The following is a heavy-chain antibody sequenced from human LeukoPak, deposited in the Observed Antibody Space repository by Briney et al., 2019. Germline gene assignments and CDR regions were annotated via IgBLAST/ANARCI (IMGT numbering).Heavy chain of an antibody. V-gene: IGHV1-69*05. D-gene: IGHD3-22*01. CDR1: GGSFIGHA. CDR3: ARDQGNYYDSGGYAPFDY. J-gene: IGHJ4*02. Sequence: ASVKVSCKASGGSFIGHALTWVREAPGQGLGWRGGISPFFGTANYAQKFQGRVTIITDESTTTAYMELSSLRSDDTAVYYCARDQGNYYDSGGYAPFDYWGQGTLVTVSS. CDR2: ISPFFGTA.